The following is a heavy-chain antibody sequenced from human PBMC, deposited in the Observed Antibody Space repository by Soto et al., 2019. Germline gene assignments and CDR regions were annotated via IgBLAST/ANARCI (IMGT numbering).Heavy chain of an antibody. CDR1: GYAFTTYG. D-gene: IGHD1-1*01. V-gene: IGHV1-18*01. J-gene: IGHJ4*02. CDR3: ARGRYGDY. Sequence: QVHLVQSGAEVKKPGASVKVSCQASGYAFTTYGITWVRQAPGQGLEWMGWISAHNGNTNYAQKLQGRVTVNRDTSTSTAYMELRRLRSDDTAVYYCARGRYGDYWGQGALVTVSS. CDR2: ISAHNGNT.